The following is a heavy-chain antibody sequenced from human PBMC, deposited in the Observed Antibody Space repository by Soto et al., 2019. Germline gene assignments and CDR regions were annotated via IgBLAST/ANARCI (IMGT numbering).Heavy chain of an antibody. J-gene: IGHJ4*02. V-gene: IGHV3-48*02. CDR3: ARGLYYYDSSGYWGY. Sequence: EVQLVESGGGLVQPGGSLRLSCAASGFTFSSYSMNWVRQAPGKGLEWVSYISSSSSTIYYADSVKGRFTISRDNAKNSLYLQMNSLRDEDTAVYYCARGLYYYDSSGYWGYWRQGPLVTVSS. D-gene: IGHD3-22*01. CDR2: ISSSSSTI. CDR1: GFTFSSYS.